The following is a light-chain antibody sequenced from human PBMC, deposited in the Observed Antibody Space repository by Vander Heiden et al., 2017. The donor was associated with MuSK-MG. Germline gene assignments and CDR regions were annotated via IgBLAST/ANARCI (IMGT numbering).Light chain of an antibody. J-gene: IGLJ2*01. Sequence: QSALPQPASVSGSPGQSITISCTRTSSDVGGYNYVSCYQQHPGKAPKLMIYDVSKRPAGVSNRFSGSKSGNTASLTISGRQAEDEADYYCSSYTSSSLVVFGGGTKLTVL. CDR1: SSDVGGYNY. V-gene: IGLV2-14*01. CDR2: DVS. CDR3: SSYTSSSLVV.